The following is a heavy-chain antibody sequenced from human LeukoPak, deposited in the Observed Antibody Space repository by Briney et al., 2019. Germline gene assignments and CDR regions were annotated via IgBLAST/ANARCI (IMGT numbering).Heavy chain of an antibody. D-gene: IGHD3-22*01. CDR2: IFYTGST. J-gene: IGHJ3*02. V-gene: IGHV4-59*01. Sequence: SETLSLTCTVSGGPIGSYYWSWIRQPPGKGLEWIGYIFYTGSTNYNSSLKSRVTISIDTSKNQFSLKLSSVTAADTAVYHCARAGFFYDTSGYNDAFDIWGQGTMVTVSS. CDR3: ARAGFFYDTSGYNDAFDI. CDR1: GGPIGSYY.